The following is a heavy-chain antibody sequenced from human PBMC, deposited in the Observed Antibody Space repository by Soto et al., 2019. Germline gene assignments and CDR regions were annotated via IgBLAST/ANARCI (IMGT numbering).Heavy chain of an antibody. CDR2: ISGYNGDT. V-gene: IGHV1-18*04. J-gene: IGHJ6*02. D-gene: IGHD2-2*01. CDR1: GFTFNRYG. CDR3: ARDRRRTSIYYYYYGMDV. Sequence: QDKLVQSGAEVKKPGASVMVSCKAAGFTFNRYGISWVRQAPGQGLEWMGWISGYNGDTNYAQKLQGRVTLTTDTSTSTAYMELRSLKADDTAVYYCARDRRRTSIYYYYYGMDVWGQGTTVTVSS.